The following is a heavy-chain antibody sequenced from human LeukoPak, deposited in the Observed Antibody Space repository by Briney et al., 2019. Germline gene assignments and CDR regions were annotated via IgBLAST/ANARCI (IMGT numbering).Heavy chain of an antibody. CDR1: GFTFSTFA. CDR3: ATYRQVLLPFEA. D-gene: IGHD5-18*01. CDR2: IFQGGGEI. Sequence: GGSLRLSCAASGFTFSTFAMIWVRQPPGKGLEWVSSIFQGGGEIHYADSVRGRFTISRDNSKSTLFLQMNSLRAEDTAIYYCATYRQVLLPFEAWGQGALVTVSS. V-gene: IGHV3-23*01. J-gene: IGHJ5*02.